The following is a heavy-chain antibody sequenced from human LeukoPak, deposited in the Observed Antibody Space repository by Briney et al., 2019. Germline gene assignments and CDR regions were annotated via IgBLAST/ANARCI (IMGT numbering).Heavy chain of an antibody. CDR1: GFTFSSYV. CDR2: IGKAGDT. D-gene: IGHD6-13*01. Sequence: PGGSLRLSCAASGFTFSSYVMHWVRQATGKGLEWVSGIGKAGDTYYSGSVKGRFTISRENAKNSLYLEMNSLRAGDTAVYYCTGGAAFFDYGGQGTLVTVSS. V-gene: IGHV3-13*04. CDR3: TGGAAFFDY. J-gene: IGHJ4*02.